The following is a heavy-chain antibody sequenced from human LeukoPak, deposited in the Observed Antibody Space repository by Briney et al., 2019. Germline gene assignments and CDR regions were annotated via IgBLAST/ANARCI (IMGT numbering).Heavy chain of an antibody. V-gene: IGHV4-34*01. D-gene: IGHD2-8*01. CDR1: GGSISRYY. CDR2: IKHSEII. CDR3: ARGPTPTEIVLMVYAMVYFDG. Sequence: PSETLSLTCTVSGGSISRYYWSWIRHPPGRGLEWIGEIKHSEIIKYNASLTSRVTISVGTSKTQLSLKLSSVSAADTAVYYCARGPTPTEIVLMVYAMVYFDGWGQGTLVTASS. J-gene: IGHJ4*02.